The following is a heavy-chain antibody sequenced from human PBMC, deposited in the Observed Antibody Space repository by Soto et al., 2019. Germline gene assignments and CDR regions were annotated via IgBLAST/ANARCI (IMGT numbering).Heavy chain of an antibody. D-gene: IGHD2-2*01. CDR2: ISYDGSNK. V-gene: IGHV3-30*03. CDR1: GFTFSSYA. CDR3: ASRGYCLSNGCARDYYAIDG. J-gene: IGHJ6*02. Sequence: GGSLRLSCAASGFTFSSYAMHWVRQAPGKGLEWVALISYDGSNKYYADSVKDRFTISRDNSKNTLFLQMNSLRSEDTAVYYCASRGYCLSNGCARDYYAIDGWAQGTTVTVSS.